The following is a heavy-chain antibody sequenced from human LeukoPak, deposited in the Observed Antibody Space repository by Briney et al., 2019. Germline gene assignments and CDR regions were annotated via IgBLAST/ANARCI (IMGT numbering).Heavy chain of an antibody. D-gene: IGHD2-2*01. CDR3: ARSKSHVGYCSSTSCYWFDP. CDR1: GFTFSNYW. J-gene: IGHJ5*02. V-gene: IGHV3-7*03. Sequence: GGSLRLSCAASGFTFSNYWMGWVRQAPGKGLEWVANIKPDGSEKYYVDSAKGRFTISRDNAKNSLNLQMSSLRAEDTAVYYCARSKSHVGYCSSTSCYWFDPWGQGTLVTVSS. CDR2: IKPDGSEK.